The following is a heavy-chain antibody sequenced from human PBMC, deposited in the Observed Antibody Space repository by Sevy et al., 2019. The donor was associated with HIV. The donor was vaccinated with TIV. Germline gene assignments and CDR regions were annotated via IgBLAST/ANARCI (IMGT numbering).Heavy chain of an antibody. J-gene: IGHJ4*02. CDR2: ISSSSSYI. D-gene: IGHD3-22*01. CDR3: ARVGIDSSGYPFDY. V-gene: IGHV3-21*01. Sequence: GGSLRLSCAASGFTFNIYSMNWVRQAPGKGLEWVSSISSSSSYIYYADSVKGRFTSSRDNAKNSLYLQMNSLRAEDTAVYYCARVGIDSSGYPFDYWGQGTLVTVSS. CDR1: GFTFNIYS.